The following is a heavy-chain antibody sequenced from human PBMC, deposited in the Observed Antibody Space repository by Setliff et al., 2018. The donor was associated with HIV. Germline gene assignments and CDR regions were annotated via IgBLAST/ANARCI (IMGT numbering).Heavy chain of an antibody. CDR1: GYTFTGHY. CDR2: SNPNSGAT. V-gene: IGHV1-2*02. J-gene: IGHJ6*03. D-gene: IGHD3-22*01. CDR3: ARARRDSYDRGRRSHYYIDV. Sequence: ASVKVSCKASGYTFTGHYIHWVRQAPGQGLEWMGWSNPNSGATHYAQKFQGRVTMTRDTSISTAYMELNNLKFEDTAVYYCARARRDSYDRGRRSHYYIDVWGKGTTVTVSS.